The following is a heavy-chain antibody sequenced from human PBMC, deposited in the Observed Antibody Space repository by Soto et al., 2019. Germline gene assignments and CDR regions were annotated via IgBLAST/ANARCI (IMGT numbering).Heavy chain of an antibody. D-gene: IGHD3-10*01. CDR2: ISYDGSNK. Sequence: GESLKISCAGSGFTFSTHGMHWVRQAPGKGLEWVAVISYDGSNKYYADSVKGRFTISRDNSKNTLYLQMNSLRAEDTAAYYCANLRYYFGSGSYYAGIVYYGMDVWGQGTTVTVSS. J-gene: IGHJ6*02. V-gene: IGHV3-30*18. CDR1: GFTFSTHG. CDR3: ANLRYYFGSGSYYAGIVYYGMDV.